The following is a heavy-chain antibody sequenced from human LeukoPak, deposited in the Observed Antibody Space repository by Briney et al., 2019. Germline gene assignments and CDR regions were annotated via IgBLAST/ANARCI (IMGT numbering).Heavy chain of an antibody. CDR1: GITLSNSA. CDR3: ARLSGTYSDY. Sequence: TGGSLRLSRAASGITLSNSAMSWVRQAPGRGLEWVSYISSSGDTIYNADSVKGQFTISRDNPKNSLYLQMNSLRAEDTAVYYCARLSGTYSDYWGQGTLVTVSS. D-gene: IGHD1-26*01. V-gene: IGHV3-48*04. CDR2: ISSSGDTI. J-gene: IGHJ4*02.